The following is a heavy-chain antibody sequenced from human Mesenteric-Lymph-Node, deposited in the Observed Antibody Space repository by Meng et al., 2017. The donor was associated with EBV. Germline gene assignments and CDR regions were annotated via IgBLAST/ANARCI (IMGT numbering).Heavy chain of an antibody. CDR2: IYWDNDK. V-gene: IGHV2-5*02. D-gene: IGHD3-22*01. Sequence: QITLKESGPTLVKPTQTLTLTCPFSGFSLSTERAGVGWIRQSPGQTLEWLALIYWDNDKRYNPSLKSRLTITKDTSKNQAVLTMTNMDPVDTATYYCVRKNFHGDGGYYDLDYWGQGILVTVSS. J-gene: IGHJ4*02. CDR1: GFSLSTERAG. CDR3: VRKNFHGDGGYYDLDY.